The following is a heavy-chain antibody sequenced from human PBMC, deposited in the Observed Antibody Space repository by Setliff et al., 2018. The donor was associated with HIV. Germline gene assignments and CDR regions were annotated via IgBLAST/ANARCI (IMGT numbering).Heavy chain of an antibody. D-gene: IGHD6-13*01. CDR1: GDSINSGDYY. CDR2: IYHSGST. J-gene: IGHJ3*02. Sequence: SETLSLTCTVSGDSINSGDYYWSWIRQPPGKGLEWIGYIYHSGSTHYNPSLNSRVAFSVDTSKNQFSLKLYSVTVADTASYYCARADSSSWFFATFDIWGQGTMVTVSS. V-gene: IGHV4-30-4*01. CDR3: ARADSSSWFFATFDI.